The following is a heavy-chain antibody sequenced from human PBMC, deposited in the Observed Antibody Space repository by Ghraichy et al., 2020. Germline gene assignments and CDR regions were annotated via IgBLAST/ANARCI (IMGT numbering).Heavy chain of an antibody. V-gene: IGHV3-30-3*01. D-gene: IGHD5-18*01. CDR1: EFTFSSYA. CDR3: ARVWSYGSYYYYYGMDV. J-gene: IGHJ6*02. Sequence: GGSLRLSCAASEFTFSSYAMHWVRQAPGKGLEWVAVISYDGSNKYYADSVKGRFTISRDNSKNTLYLQMNSLRAEDTAVYYCARVWSYGSYYYYYGMDVWGQGTTVTVSS. CDR2: ISYDGSNK.